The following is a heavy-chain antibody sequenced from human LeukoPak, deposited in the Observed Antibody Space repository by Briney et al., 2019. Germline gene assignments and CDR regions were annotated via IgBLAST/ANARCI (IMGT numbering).Heavy chain of an antibody. CDR1: GFTFSSYW. Sequence: GGSLRLSCAASGFTFSSYWMSWVRQAPGKGLEWVANIKQDGSEKYYVDSVKGRFTISRDNAKNSLYLQMNSLRAEDTAVYYCARDHCSSTSCYASKAIFDYWGQGTLVTVSS. CDR2: IKQDGSEK. J-gene: IGHJ4*02. D-gene: IGHD2-2*01. V-gene: IGHV3-7*01. CDR3: ARDHCSSTSCYASKAIFDY.